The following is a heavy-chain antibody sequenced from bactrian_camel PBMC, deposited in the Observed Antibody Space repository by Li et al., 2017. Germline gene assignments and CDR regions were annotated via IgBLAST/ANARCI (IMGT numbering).Heavy chain of an antibody. CDR3: AKAAYGGSSYNY. CDR2: ISRSGAST. CDR1: GFTFGNYA. Sequence: VQLVESGGGLVQPGGSQRLSCAASGFTFGNYAMTWVRQAPGKGLEWVSAISRSGASTWYAVSVNGRFTISRDNAKNTLYLQLNSLKTEDKAMYYCAKAAYGGSSYNYWGQGTQVTVS. D-gene: IGHD6*01. J-gene: IGHJ4*01. V-gene: IGHV3S42*01.